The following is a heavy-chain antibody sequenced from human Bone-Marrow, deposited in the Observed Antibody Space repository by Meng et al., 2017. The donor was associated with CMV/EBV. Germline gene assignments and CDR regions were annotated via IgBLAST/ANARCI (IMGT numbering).Heavy chain of an antibody. J-gene: IGHJ3*02. V-gene: IGHV4-34*01. Sequence: SETLSLTCAVYGGSFSGYYWSWIRQPPGKGLEWIGEINHSGSTNYNPSLKSRVTISVDTSKNQFSLKLSSVTAADTAVYYCARRRWLRVRIDAFDIWGQGTMVNV. CDR2: INHSGST. CDR1: GGSFSGYY. CDR3: ARRRWLRVRIDAFDI. D-gene: IGHD5-12*01.